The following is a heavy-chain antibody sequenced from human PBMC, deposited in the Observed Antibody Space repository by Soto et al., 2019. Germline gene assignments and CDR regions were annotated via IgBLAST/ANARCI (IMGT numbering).Heavy chain of an antibody. CDR1: GGTFSSYA. CDR2: IIPIFGTA. CDR3: ARSYGDYTPFDY. Sequence: GASVKVSCKASGGTFSSYAISWVRQAPGQGLEWMGGIIPIFGTANYAQKFQGRVTITADESTSTAYMELSSLRSEDTAVYYCARSYGDYTPFDYWGQGTLVTVS. V-gene: IGHV1-69*13. J-gene: IGHJ4*02. D-gene: IGHD4-17*01.